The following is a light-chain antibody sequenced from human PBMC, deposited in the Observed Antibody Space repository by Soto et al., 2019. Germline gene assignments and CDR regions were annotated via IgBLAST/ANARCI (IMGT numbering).Light chain of an antibody. CDR3: NSYRTSSNYV. CDR1: SSDIGGYDF. J-gene: IGLJ1*01. Sequence: QSALTQPASVSGSPGQSITISCIGTSSDIGGYDFVSWYQQHPGKAPKLLIYDVTNRPSGVSYRFSGSKSGNTASLTISGLQAEDEADYYCNSYRTSSNYVFGTGTKVTVL. CDR2: DVT. V-gene: IGLV2-14*01.